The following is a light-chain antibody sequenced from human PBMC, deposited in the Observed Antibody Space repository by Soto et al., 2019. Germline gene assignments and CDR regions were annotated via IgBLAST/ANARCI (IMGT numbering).Light chain of an antibody. V-gene: IGKV1-13*02. J-gene: IGKJ5*01. CDR2: EAS. CDR3: QQFNSYPIT. CDR1: QGIATG. Sequence: HLTLSPSSLSASIRNTVSIACRASQGIATGLAWYQQKQGKAPKLLIYEASSLESAVPSRFSGSGYGTEFNLTISGLQTDDFATYDCQQFNSYPITFGQGTRLEIK.